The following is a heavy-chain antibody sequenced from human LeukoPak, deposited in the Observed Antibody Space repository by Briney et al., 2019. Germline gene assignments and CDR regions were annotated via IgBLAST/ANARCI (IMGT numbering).Heavy chain of an antibody. CDR2: IYPGDSDT. CDR3: ARQDTNDYVWGSYRYSFDY. J-gene: IGHJ4*02. CDR1: GSRFTSYW. Sequence: GASLKISRKGSGSRFTSYWIGWVRQMPGKGLEWMGIIYPGDSDTRYSPSFQGQVTISADKSISTAYMQWSSLKASDSAMYDWARQDTNDYVWGSYRYSFDYWGQGTLVTVSS. D-gene: IGHD3-16*02. V-gene: IGHV5-51*01.